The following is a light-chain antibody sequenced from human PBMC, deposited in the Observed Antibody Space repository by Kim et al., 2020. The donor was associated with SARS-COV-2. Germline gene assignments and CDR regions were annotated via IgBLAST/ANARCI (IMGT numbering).Light chain of an antibody. CDR2: GAS. CDR3: QQDDKYPAS. V-gene: IGKV3D-7*01. CDR1: QSVRSGD. Sequence: SPGEGVTLSSRGSQSVRSGDISWFQQKPGQAPRLVIYGASTRATGIPTRFSGSGSGTDFTLTISSLQPEDFAVYYCQQDDKYPASFGPGTKVDIK. J-gene: IGKJ3*01.